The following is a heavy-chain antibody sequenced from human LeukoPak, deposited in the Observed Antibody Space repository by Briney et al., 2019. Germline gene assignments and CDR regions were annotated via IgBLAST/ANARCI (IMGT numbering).Heavy chain of an antibody. J-gene: IGHJ6*03. CDR3: AREVYYYYMDV. V-gene: IGHV4-4*07. Sequence: SETLSLTCTVSGGSISSYYWSWIRQPAGKGLKWIGRIYTSGSTNYNPSLKSRVTMSVDTSKNQFSLKLSSVTAADTAVYYCAREVYYYYMDVWGKGTTVTVSS. CDR1: GGSISSYY. CDR2: IYTSGST.